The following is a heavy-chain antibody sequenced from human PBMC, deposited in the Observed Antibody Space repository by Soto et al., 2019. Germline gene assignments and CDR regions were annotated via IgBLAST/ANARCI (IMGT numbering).Heavy chain of an antibody. D-gene: IGHD2-15*01. CDR3: ARDLWYCRGGTCYRGWFDP. CDR2: VAGDNGHR. V-gene: IGHV1-18*01. Sequence: QVQLVQSGAEVKKPGASVKVSCKASGYTFTTHGISWVRQAPGQGLEWMGWVAGDNGHRNYAQSLQGRVTMTTDTSTNTAYMELRSLRSDDTAVYYCARDLWYCRGGTCYRGWFDPWGQGTLVTVSS. CDR1: GYTFTTHG. J-gene: IGHJ5*02.